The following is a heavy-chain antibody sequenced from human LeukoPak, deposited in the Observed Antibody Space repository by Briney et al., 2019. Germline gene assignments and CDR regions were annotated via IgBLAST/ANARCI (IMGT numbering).Heavy chain of an antibody. J-gene: IGHJ4*02. CDR2: ISWNSGSI. Sequence: GGSLRLSCAGSGFIFNNYAMHWDRQPPGKGLEWVSGISWNSGSIGYADSVKGRFTISRDNAKNSLYLQMNSLRVEDTAFYYCAKDNRRHYTSGPNPDSLHWGQGALVTVSS. D-gene: IGHD6-19*01. V-gene: IGHV3-9*01. CDR3: AKDNRRHYTSGPNPDSLH. CDR1: GFIFNNYA.